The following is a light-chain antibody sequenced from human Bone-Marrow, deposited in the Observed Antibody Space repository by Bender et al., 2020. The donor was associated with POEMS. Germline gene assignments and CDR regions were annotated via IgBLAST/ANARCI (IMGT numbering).Light chain of an antibody. CDR2: SSH. CDR1: SSNIGAHA. J-gene: IGLJ3*02. Sequence: QSVLTQPPSASGTPGQRVTISCSGGSSNIGAHAVNWYQHLPGTAPKLLIYSSHRRPSEVPDRFTGSRSGTSASLAISGLQSEDEADYYCAVWGNSLNDWVFGGETVLTVL. V-gene: IGLV1-44*01. CDR3: AVWGNSLNDWV.